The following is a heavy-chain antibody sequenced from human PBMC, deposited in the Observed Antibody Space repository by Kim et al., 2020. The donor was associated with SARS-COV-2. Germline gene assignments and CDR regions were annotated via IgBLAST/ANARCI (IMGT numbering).Heavy chain of an antibody. Sequence: GGSLRLSCSASGFTFTNHVMVWVRQAPGKGLEYLSAINKDGTSTYYADSVKGRFTISRDNSKNTLMLQMSSLRPEDTAVYFCVKETSGDYVWYFALWGRGSPVTV. V-gene: IGHV3-64D*09. CDR3: VKETSGDYVWYFAL. CDR1: GFTFTNHV. J-gene: IGHJ2*01. D-gene: IGHD4-17*01. CDR2: INKDGTST.